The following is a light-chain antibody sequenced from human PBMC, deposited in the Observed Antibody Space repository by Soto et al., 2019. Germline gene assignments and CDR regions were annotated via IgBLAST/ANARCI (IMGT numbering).Light chain of an antibody. CDR1: SSNIGAGYD. Sequence: QSVLTQPPSVSGAPGQRATISCTGSSSNIGAGYDVHWYQQLPGTAPKLLIYGNSNRPSGVPDRFSGSKSGTSASLAITGHPATEGPNNYDQSYAKSLRGSLVLGEGTKLPV. V-gene: IGLV1-40*01. CDR3: QSYAKSLRGSLV. J-gene: IGLJ2*01. CDR2: GNS.